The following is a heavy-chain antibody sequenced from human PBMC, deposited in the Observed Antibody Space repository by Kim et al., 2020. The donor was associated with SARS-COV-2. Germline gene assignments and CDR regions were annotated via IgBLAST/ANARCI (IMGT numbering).Heavy chain of an antibody. CDR2: IYPGDSDT. CDR3: ASQDGYNPKDLADAFDI. V-gene: IGHV5-51*01. J-gene: IGHJ3*02. D-gene: IGHD5-12*01. CDR1: GYSFTSYW. Sequence: GESLKISCKGSGYSFTSYWIGWVRQMPGKGLEWMGIIYPGDSDTRYSPSFQGQVTISADKSISTAYLQWSSLKASDTAMYYCASQDGYNPKDLADAFDIWGQGTMVTVSS.